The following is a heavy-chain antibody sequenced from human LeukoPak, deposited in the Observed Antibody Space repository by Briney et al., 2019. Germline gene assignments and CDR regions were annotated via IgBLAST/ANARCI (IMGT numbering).Heavy chain of an antibody. Sequence: GGSLRLSCAASGFTVSSNYMSWVRQAPGKGLEWVSLIYSGDTTYYADSVKGRFTISRDNSKNTLYLQMNSLRAEDTAVYYCARDLAAPCGNWFDPWGQGTLVTVSS. J-gene: IGHJ5*02. V-gene: IGHV3-53*01. CDR3: ARDLAAPCGNWFDP. D-gene: IGHD6-6*01. CDR2: IYSGDTT. CDR1: GFTVSSNY.